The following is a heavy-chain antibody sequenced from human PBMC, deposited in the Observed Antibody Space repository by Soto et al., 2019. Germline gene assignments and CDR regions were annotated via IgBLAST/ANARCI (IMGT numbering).Heavy chain of an antibody. CDR3: ASSSSVYSDAFDI. D-gene: IGHD6-6*01. CDR2: INPNSGGT. CDR1: GYTFTGYY. J-gene: IGHJ3*02. Sequence: ASVKVSCKASGYTFTGYYMHWVRQAPGQGLEWMGWINPNSGGTNYAQKFQGWVTMTRDTPISTAYMELSRLRSDDTAVYYCASSSSVYSDAFDIWGQGTMVTVSS. V-gene: IGHV1-2*04.